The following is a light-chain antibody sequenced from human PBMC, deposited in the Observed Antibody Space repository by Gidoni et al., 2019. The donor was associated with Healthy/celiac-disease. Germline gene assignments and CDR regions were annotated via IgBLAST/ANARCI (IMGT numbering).Light chain of an antibody. J-gene: IGKJ1*01. CDR2: LGS. CDR1: QGLLHSNGYNY. Sequence: DIVMTQSPLSLPVTPGAPASISCRSSQGLLHSNGYNYLDWYLQKPGQSPQLLIYLGSNRASGVPDRFSGSGSGTDFTLKISRVEAEDVGVYYCMQALQTPRTFGQGTKVEIK. CDR3: MQALQTPRT. V-gene: IGKV2-28*01.